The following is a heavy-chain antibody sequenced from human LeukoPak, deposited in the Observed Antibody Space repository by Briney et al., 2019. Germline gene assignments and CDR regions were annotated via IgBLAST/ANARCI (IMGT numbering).Heavy chain of an antibody. CDR2: ISNSGTT. V-gene: IGHV4-31*03. CDR3: ARDVVVTSSPDAFDI. D-gene: IGHD2-21*02. CDR1: GDSVTSGGYF. J-gene: IGHJ3*02. Sequence: SETLSLTCTVSGDSVTSGGYFCTWIRQHPGKGLEWIGYISNSGTTSYNPSLKSRVSISVGTSNNQFSLRLSSVTAADTAVYYCARDVVVTSSPDAFDIWGQGTMVTVSS.